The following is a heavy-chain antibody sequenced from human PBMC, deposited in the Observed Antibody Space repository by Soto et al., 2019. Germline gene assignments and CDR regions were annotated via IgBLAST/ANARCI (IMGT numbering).Heavy chain of an antibody. CDR3: AKEAPGGWHFFDT. V-gene: IGHV3-30*18. CDR2: ISDDGSQK. D-gene: IGHD6-19*01. CDR1: GFTFRTYG. Sequence: GGSLRLSCAASGFTFRTYGMHWVRHAPGKGLEWVAFISDDGSQKYYGDSVKGRFTISRDNSKNTLSLRMISLRTEDTSVYYCAKEAPGGWHFFDTWGQGTLVTVSS. J-gene: IGHJ4*02.